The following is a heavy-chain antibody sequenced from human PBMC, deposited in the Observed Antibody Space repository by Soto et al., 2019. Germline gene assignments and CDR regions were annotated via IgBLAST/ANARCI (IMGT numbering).Heavy chain of an antibody. J-gene: IGHJ4*02. CDR3: AKHVVIVSGGSSYDF. Sequence: ETLSLTCSVSGGSISGYYWSWIRQPPGKGLEFVGYVYYTGYTNYNPSLKSRLTISLDMSKNQISLKLTSVTAADTAVYYCAKHVVIVSGGSSYDFWGQGILVTVSS. CDR1: GGSISGYY. D-gene: IGHD1-26*01. CDR2: VYYTGYT. V-gene: IGHV4-59*08.